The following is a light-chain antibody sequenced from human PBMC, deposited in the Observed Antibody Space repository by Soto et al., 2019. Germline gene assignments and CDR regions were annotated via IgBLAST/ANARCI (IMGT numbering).Light chain of an antibody. Sequence: DIQMTQSPSSLSASVGDRVTITCQASPDITNYLNWYQQKPGKAPKLLIYGASNLKTGVPSRFSGTGSGTDFTFTISSLQPEDIATYYCQQYDDVVGFTFGPGTKVNIK. V-gene: IGKV1-33*01. CDR3: QQYDDVVGFT. J-gene: IGKJ3*01. CDR2: GAS. CDR1: PDITNY.